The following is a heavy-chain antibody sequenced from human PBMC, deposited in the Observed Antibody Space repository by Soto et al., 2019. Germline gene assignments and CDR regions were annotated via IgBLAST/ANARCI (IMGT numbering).Heavy chain of an antibody. J-gene: IGHJ3*02. CDR2: ISGSGGST. CDR3: ASLPYYGSRGDAFDI. D-gene: IGHD3-22*01. Sequence: GGSLRLSCAASGFTFSSYGMHWVRQAPGKGLEWVSAISGSGGSTYYADSVKGRFTISRDNSKNTLYLQMNSLRAEDTAVYYCASLPYYGSRGDAFDIWGQGTMVTVSS. V-gene: IGHV3-23*01. CDR1: GFTFSSYG.